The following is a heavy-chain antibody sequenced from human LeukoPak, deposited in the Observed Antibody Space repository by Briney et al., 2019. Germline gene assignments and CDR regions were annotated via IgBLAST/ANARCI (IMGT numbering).Heavy chain of an antibody. V-gene: IGHV3-21*01. CDR3: ERDRGSGSPFDY. J-gene: IGHJ4*02. CDR2: ISSSSSYI. CDR1: GFTFSSYS. D-gene: IGHD3-10*01. Sequence: GGSLRLSCAASGFTFSSYSMNWVRQAPGKGLEWVSSISSSSSYIYYADSVKGRFTISRDNAKNSLYLQMNSLRAEDTAVYYCERDRGSGSPFDYWGQGTLVTVSS.